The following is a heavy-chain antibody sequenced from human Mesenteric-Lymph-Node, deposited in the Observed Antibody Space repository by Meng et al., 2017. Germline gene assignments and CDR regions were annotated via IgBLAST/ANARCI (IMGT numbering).Heavy chain of an antibody. CDR2: IYYSGST. CDR1: GGSISSSSYY. J-gene: IGHJ3*02. CDR3: AAHFYGSGSYRSRGAFDI. Sequence: SETLSLTCTVSGGSISSSSYYWGWIRQPPGKGLEWIGSIYYSGSTYYNPSLKSRVTISVDTSKNQFSLKLSSVTAADTAVYYCAAHFYGSGSYRSRGAFDIWGQGTMVTVSS. D-gene: IGHD3-10*01. V-gene: IGHV4-39*07.